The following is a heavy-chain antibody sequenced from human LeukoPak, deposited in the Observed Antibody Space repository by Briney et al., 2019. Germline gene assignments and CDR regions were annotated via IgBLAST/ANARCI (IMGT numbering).Heavy chain of an antibody. CDR3: AKEYYYDSSGYRGVYFDY. Sequence: GGSLRLSCAASGFTFSSYAMSWVRQASGKGLEWVSAISGSGGSTYYADSVKGRFTISRDNSKNTLYLQMNSLRAEDTAVYYCAKEYYYDSSGYRGVYFDYWGQGTLVTVSS. D-gene: IGHD3-22*01. CDR2: ISGSGGST. V-gene: IGHV3-23*01. J-gene: IGHJ4*02. CDR1: GFTFSSYA.